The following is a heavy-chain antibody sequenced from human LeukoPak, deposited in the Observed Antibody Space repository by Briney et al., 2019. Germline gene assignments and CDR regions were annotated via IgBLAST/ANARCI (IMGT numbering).Heavy chain of an antibody. V-gene: IGHV3-23*01. CDR3: AKDFYYDSSGCFPLFDY. Sequence: PGGSLRLSCAASGFTFSSYAMSWVRQAPGKGLEWVSAISGSGGSTYYADSVKGRFTISRDNSKNTLYLQMNSLRAEDTAVYYCAKDFYYDSSGCFPLFDYWGQGTLVTVSS. D-gene: IGHD3-22*01. J-gene: IGHJ4*02. CDR1: GFTFSSYA. CDR2: ISGSGGST.